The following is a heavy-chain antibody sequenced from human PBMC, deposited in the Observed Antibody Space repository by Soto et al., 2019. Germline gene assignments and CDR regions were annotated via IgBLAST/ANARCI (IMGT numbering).Heavy chain of an antibody. D-gene: IGHD3-16*02. CDR1: GYTFTSYG. V-gene: IGHV1-18*04. CDR2: ISAYNGNT. CDR3: ARDVEAYYYVWGSYRYTPALYNRFDP. J-gene: IGHJ5*02. Sequence: ASVKVSCKASGYTFTSYGISWVRQAPGQGLEWMGWISAYNGNTNYAQKLQGRVTMTTDTSTSTAYMELRSLRSDDTAVYYCARDVEAYYYVWGSYRYTPALYNRFDPWGQGTLVTVSS.